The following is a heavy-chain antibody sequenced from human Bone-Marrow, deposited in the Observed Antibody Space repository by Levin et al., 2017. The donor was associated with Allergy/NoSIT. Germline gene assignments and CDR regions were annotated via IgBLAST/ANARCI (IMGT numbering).Heavy chain of an antibody. J-gene: IGHJ1*01. V-gene: IGHV3-23*01. CDR2: ISGSGGST. Sequence: GESLKISCAASGFTFSSYAMSWVRQAPGKGLEWVSAISGSGGSTYYADSVKGRFTISRDNSKNTLYLQMNSLRAEDTAVYYCARAAYSSGWYYFQHWGQGTLVTVSS. CDR1: GFTFSSYA. D-gene: IGHD6-19*01. CDR3: ARAAYSSGWYYFQH.